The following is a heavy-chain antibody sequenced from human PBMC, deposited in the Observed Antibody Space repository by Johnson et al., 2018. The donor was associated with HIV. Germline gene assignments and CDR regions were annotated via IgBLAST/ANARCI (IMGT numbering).Heavy chain of an antibody. CDR2: ISYDGNKK. J-gene: IGHJ3*02. Sequence: QVQLVESGGGVVQPGRSLRLSCVGSGFTFSSFGMHWVRQAPGKGLEWVALISYDGNKKYYVDSVKGRFTISRDNSKNTLYLQMSSLRAEDTAMYYCAREGEWLVPSLDIWGQGTMVTVSS. V-gene: IGHV3-30*03. D-gene: IGHD6-19*01. CDR1: GFTFSSFG. CDR3: AREGEWLVPSLDI.